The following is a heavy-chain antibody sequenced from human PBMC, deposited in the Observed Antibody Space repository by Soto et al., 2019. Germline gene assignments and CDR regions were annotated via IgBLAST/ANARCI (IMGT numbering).Heavy chain of an antibody. V-gene: IGHV3-23*01. CDR2: ISGDGGSI. CDR3: VKAVGPTAPSSRIFDY. CDR1: GFTFSNCA. Sequence: GGSLRLSCAASGFTFSNCAMSWVRQAPGKGLEWVSIISGDGGSIYYADSVEGRFTISRDNSKNTLNLQMSSLRAGDTAVYYCVKAVGPTAPSSRIFDYWGLGTLVTVSS. J-gene: IGHJ4*02. D-gene: IGHD1-26*01.